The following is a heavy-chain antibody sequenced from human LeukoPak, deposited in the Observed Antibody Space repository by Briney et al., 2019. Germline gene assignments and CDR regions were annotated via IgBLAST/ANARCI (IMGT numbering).Heavy chain of an antibody. J-gene: IGHJ4*02. CDR2: IYTSGST. CDR1: GGSISSSSYY. Sequence: PSETLSLTXTVSGGSISSSSYYWSWIRQPAGKGLEWIGRIYTSGSTNYNPSLKSRVTMSVDTSKNQFSLKLSSVTAADTAVYYCARDFSGITMVRGVILPFDYWGQGTLVTVSS. V-gene: IGHV4-61*02. CDR3: ARDFSGITMVRGVILPFDY. D-gene: IGHD3-10*01.